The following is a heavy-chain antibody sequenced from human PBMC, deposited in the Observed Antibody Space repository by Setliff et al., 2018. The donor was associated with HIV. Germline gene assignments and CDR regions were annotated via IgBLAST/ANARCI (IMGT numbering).Heavy chain of an antibody. CDR1: GFTFSSYA. CDR2: ISNDGTNK. Sequence: GESLRPSCAAPGFTFSSYAIHWVRQAPGKGLEWVAVISNDGTNKYYADSVEGRFTISRDNATNTLYLQMNSLRAEDTALYHCARLCLRCKGLIYYYMDVWGKGTTVTVSS. J-gene: IGHJ6*03. V-gene: IGHV3-30*04. D-gene: IGHD2-8*01. CDR3: ARLCLRCKGLIYYYMDV.